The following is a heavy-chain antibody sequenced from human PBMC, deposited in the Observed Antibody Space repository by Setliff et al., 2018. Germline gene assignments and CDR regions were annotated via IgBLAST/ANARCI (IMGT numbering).Heavy chain of an antibody. Sequence: ASVKVSCKASGYTFTSYDINWVRQATGQGLEWMGWMNPNSGSTGYAQKFQGRVTITTDESTSTAYMELSSLRSEDTAVYYCAARGSNILTGYYHYWGQGTLVTVSS. D-gene: IGHD3-9*01. CDR2: MNPNSGST. V-gene: IGHV1-8*03. J-gene: IGHJ4*02. CDR1: GYTFTSYD. CDR3: AARGSNILTGYYHY.